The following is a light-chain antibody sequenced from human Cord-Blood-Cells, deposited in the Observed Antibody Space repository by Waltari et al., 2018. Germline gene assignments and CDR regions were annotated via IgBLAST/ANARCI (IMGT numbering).Light chain of an antibody. Sequence: EIVMTQTPATLSVSPGERAPLPCRASQSVSSNLAWYQQKPGQAPRPLIYGGSTRATGIPARFSGSGSGTEFTLTISSLQSEDFAVYYCQQYNNWPPWTFGQGTKVEIK. CDR3: QQYNNWPPWT. J-gene: IGKJ1*01. V-gene: IGKV3-15*01. CDR1: QSVSSN. CDR2: GGS.